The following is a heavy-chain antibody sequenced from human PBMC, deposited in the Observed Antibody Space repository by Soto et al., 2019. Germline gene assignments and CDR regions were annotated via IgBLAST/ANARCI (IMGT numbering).Heavy chain of an antibody. CDR2: INPASGST. CDR3: ARDLAAGDY. Sequence: QVQLVQSGAAVKKPGASVKLSCRPSGYTFTHYYIHWVGQAPGQGLEWLVIINPASGSTNYAQDFQGRVTLTMDTSTTTVYMELSGLRAEDTAIFYCARDLAAGDYWGQGTLVTVSS. CDR1: GYTFTHYY. J-gene: IGHJ4*02. D-gene: IGHD6-13*01. V-gene: IGHV1-46*01.